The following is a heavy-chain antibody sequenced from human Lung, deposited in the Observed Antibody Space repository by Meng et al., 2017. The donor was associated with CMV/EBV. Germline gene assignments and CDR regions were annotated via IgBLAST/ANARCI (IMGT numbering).Heavy chain of an antibody. CDR3: AHVSSGTYFDY. J-gene: IGHJ4*02. Sequence: PLEHPLPSVVKANQSCTLACTCSGFLLSTSVLGLGWIRQPPGKGLEWLAVIDWNDDNSYSPSLKSRLTITKDTSKNQVVLTMTNMDPVDTATYYCAHVSSGTYFDYWGQGTLVTVSS. CDR1: GFLLSTSVLG. V-gene: IGHV2-5*01. CDR2: IDWNDDN. D-gene: IGHD3-22*01.